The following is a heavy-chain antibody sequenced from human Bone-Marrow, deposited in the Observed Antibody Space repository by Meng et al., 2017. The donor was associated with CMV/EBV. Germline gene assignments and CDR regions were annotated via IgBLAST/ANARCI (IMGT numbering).Heavy chain of an antibody. V-gene: IGHV3-48*03. CDR1: GFTFSSYE. J-gene: IGHJ1*01. CDR3: AKGDFWNGYSEYFLY. CDR2: ISSSGSTI. Sequence: GESLKISCAASGFTFSSYEMNWVRQAPGKGLEWVSYISSSGSTIYYADSVKGRFTISRDNAKNSLYLQMSSLRAEDTAVYYCAKGDFWNGYSEYFLYWGQGTLVTVSS. D-gene: IGHD3-3*01.